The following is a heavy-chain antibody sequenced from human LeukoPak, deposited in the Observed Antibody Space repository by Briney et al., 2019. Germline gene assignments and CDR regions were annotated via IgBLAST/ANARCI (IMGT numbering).Heavy chain of an antibody. V-gene: IGHV3-73*01. CDR2: IRSKANSYAT. J-gene: IGHJ5*02. Sequence: GGSLRLSCAASGFTFSGSAMHWVRQASGKGLEWVGRIRSKANSYATAYAASVKGRFTISRDDSKNTAYLRMNSLKTEDTAVYYCTRSVAGTGNWFDPWGQGTLVTVSS. CDR3: TRSVAGTGNWFDP. D-gene: IGHD6-19*01. CDR1: GFTFSGSA.